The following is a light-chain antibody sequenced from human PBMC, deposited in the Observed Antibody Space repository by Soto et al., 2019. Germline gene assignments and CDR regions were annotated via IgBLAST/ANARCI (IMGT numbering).Light chain of an antibody. CDR1: SSDVGSYNL. J-gene: IGLJ2*01. Sequence: QSALTQPASVSGSPGQSITISCTGTSSDVGSYNLVSWYQQHPGKAPKLMIYEVSKRPSGVSNRFSGSKSGNTASLTVSGLQAEDEADYYCCSYAGNRAVVFGGGTKVTVL. CDR3: CSYAGNRAVV. V-gene: IGLV2-23*02. CDR2: EVS.